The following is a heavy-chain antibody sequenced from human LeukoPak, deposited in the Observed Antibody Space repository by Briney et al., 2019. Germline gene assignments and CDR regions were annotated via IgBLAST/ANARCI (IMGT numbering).Heavy chain of an antibody. D-gene: IGHD6-19*01. J-gene: IGHJ6*03. Sequence: PSETLSLTCTVSGGSISSSSYYWGWIRQPPGKGLEWIGSIYYSGSTYYSPSLKSRVTISVDTSKNQFSLKLSSVTATDTAVYYCARHRSEWLAPYYYYYMDVWGKGTTVTVSS. CDR2: IYYSGST. CDR3: ARHRSEWLAPYYYYYMDV. V-gene: IGHV4-39*01. CDR1: GGSISSSSYY.